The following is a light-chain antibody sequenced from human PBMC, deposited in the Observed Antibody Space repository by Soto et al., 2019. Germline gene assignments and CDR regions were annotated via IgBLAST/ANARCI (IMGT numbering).Light chain of an antibody. J-gene: IGLJ3*02. V-gene: IGLV2-8*01. CDR3: TSYVGNDIWV. Sequence: QSALTQPPAASGSPGQSVTISCTGTSSDVGAYKYVSWYQQYPGQAPKLMIYEVTKRPSGVPDRFSGSQSGNTASLTISGLQAEDEADYYCTSYVGNDIWVFGGGTKVTVL. CDR2: EVT. CDR1: SSDVGAYKY.